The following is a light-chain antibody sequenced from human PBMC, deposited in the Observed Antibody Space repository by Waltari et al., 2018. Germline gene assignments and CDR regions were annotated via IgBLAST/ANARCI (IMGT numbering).Light chain of an antibody. V-gene: IGLV2-14*01. Sequence: QSALTQPASVSGSPGQSITISCTRSSRDLGGYSFVPWYQQHPCKAPKLMIYDVSHRPSGDSNRFSGSKSGNTASLTISGLQPEDEADYYCSSYTSIIPPFLFGTGTKVTVL. J-gene: IGLJ1*01. CDR3: SSYTSIIPPFL. CDR2: DVS. CDR1: SRDLGGYSF.